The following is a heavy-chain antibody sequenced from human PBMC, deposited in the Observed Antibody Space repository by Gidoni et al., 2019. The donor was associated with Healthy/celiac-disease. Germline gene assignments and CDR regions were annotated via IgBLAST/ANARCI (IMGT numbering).Heavy chain of an antibody. D-gene: IGHD6-6*01. CDR1: GFHFSSYW. J-gene: IGHJ3*02. Sequence: EVQLVESGGGLVQPGGSLRLSCAASGFHFSSYWMSWVRQAPGKGLEWVANIKQDGSEKYYVDSVKGRFTISRDNAKNSLYLQMNSLRAEDTAVYYCARVTIAARPGGAFDIWGQGTMVTVSS. V-gene: IGHV3-7*04. CDR2: IKQDGSEK. CDR3: ARVTIAARPGGAFDI.